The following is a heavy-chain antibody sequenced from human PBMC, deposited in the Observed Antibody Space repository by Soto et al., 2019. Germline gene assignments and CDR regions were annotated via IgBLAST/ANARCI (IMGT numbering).Heavy chain of an antibody. D-gene: IGHD6-13*01. Sequence: GGSLRLSCAASGLTITSYGMSWVRQAPGKGLEWVAVVVYNVNGNYYADSVKGRFTTSRDSSKNTPYLQMNSLRAEDTAVYYCARDGYIAAPGNDYWGQGTLVTVSS. CDR3: ARDGYIAAPGNDY. CDR1: GLTITSYG. CDR2: VVYNVNGN. J-gene: IGHJ4*02. V-gene: IGHV3-33*08.